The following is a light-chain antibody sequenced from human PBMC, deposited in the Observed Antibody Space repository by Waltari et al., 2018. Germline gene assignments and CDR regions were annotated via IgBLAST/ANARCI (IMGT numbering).Light chain of an antibody. J-gene: IGLJ2*01. Sequence: ERPDHAPSRDVYGNNERPGGIRDRFAGSSSGNSASLTITGAEAEDEAEYYCSSRDISGSRPVVFGGGTKVTVL. CDR3: SSRDISGSRPVV. V-gene: IGLV3-19*02. CDR2: GNN.